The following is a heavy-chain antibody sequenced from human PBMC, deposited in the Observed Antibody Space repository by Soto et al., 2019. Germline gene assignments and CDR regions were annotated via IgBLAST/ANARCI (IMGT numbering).Heavy chain of an antibody. CDR1: GFTFSDYY. V-gene: IGHV3-11*01. Sequence: QVQLVESGGGLVKPGGSLRLSCAASGFTFSDYYMSWIRQAPGKGLEWLSYISSTGNTIFYADSVKGRFTISRDNAKNSLYLQKNSLRAEDTAVYFCARNDPDGDYYYGMDVWGQGTTVTVSS. J-gene: IGHJ6*02. CDR2: ISSTGNTI. D-gene: IGHD4-17*01. CDR3: ARNDPDGDYYYGMDV.